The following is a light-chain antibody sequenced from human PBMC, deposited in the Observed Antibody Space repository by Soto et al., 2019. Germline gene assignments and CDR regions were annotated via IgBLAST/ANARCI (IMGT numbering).Light chain of an antibody. V-gene: IGKV3-11*01. CDR2: DAS. Sequence: EIVLTQSPATLSLSPGERATLSCRASQSVSSYLAWYQQKPGQAPRLLIYDASNRATGITARFSGSGSGTDFTLTISSLEPEDFAVYYCQPRSNWPRTFGQGTKLEIK. CDR3: QPRSNWPRT. J-gene: IGKJ2*01. CDR1: QSVSSY.